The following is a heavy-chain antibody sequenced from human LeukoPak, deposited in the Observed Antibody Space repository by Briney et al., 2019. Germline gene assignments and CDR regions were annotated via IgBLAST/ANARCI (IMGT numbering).Heavy chain of an antibody. CDR2: IWYDGSNK. CDR3: ARLHSSGLLDY. J-gene: IGHJ4*02. Sequence: GGSLRLSCAASGFTFSSYGMHWVRQAPGKGLEWVAVIWYDGSNKYYADSVKGRFTISRDNSKNTLYLQMNSLRAEDTAVYYCARLHSSGLLDYWGQGTLVTVSS. CDR1: GFTFSSYG. V-gene: IGHV3-33*01. D-gene: IGHD6-19*01.